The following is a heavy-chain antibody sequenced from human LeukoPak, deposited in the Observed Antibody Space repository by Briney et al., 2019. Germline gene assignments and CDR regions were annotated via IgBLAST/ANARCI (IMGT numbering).Heavy chain of an antibody. D-gene: IGHD3-16*01. V-gene: IGHV4-39*01. Sequence: SETLSLTCTVSSGSISSSTYYWGWIRQPPGKGLEWIGSVYYSGRTYYNPSLKSRVTISVDTSKNQFSLKLNSVTAADTAAYYCARHRYNGYVYSFDKWGQGTLVTVSS. CDR1: SGSISSSTYY. J-gene: IGHJ4*02. CDR2: VYYSGRT. CDR3: ARHRYNGYVYSFDK.